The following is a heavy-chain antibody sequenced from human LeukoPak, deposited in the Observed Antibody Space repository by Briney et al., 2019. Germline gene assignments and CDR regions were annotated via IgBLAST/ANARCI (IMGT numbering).Heavy chain of an antibody. V-gene: IGHV4-61*01. D-gene: IGHD3-22*01. Sequence: SETLSLTCTVSGGSVSSGSYYWSWIRQPPGKGLEWIAYIYYSGSTYYNPSLKSRITISVATSKNQFSLKLSSVTAADTAVYYCASLRANYYDSSGYENWFDPWGQGTLVTVSS. J-gene: IGHJ5*02. CDR2: IYYSGST. CDR3: ASLRANYYDSSGYENWFDP. CDR1: GGSVSSGSYY.